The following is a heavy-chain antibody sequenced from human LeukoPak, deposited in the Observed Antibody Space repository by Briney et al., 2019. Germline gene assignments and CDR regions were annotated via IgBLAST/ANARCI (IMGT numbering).Heavy chain of an antibody. CDR2: IYTSGST. CDR1: GGSISSGSYY. J-gene: IGHJ6*03. D-gene: IGHD3-10*01. V-gene: IGHV4-61*02. Sequence: SETLSLTCTVSGGSISSGSYYWSWIRQPAGKGLEWIGRIYTSGSTNYNPSLKSRVTISVDTSKNQFSLKLSSVTAADTAVYYCARDAENMVRGTYYYYYYMDVWGKGNTVTVSS. CDR3: ARDAENMVRGTYYYYYYMDV.